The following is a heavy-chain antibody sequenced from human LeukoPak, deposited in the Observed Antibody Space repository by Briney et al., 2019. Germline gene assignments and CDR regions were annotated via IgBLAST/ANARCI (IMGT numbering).Heavy chain of an antibody. D-gene: IGHD3-22*01. V-gene: IGHV3-7*03. J-gene: IGHJ4*02. CDR2: IKEDGSRK. CDR3: ATPLDYYDSSGYHQGGD. Sequence: GGSLRLSCAASGLTFSSYWMTWVRQAPGKGLEGVANIKEDGSRKNYMDSAKGRFTISRDNTKNSLYLQMNSLRAEDTAVYYCATPLDYYDSSGYHQGGDWGQGTLVTVSS. CDR1: GLTFSSYW.